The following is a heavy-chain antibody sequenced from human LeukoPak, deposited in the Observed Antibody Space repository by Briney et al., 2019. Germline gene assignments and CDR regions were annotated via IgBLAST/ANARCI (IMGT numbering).Heavy chain of an antibody. CDR3: ASSYGF. Sequence: GGSLRLSCAASGFTFDDYTMHWVRQAPGKGLEWVSLISWDDGSTFYADSVKGRFTISRDNAKNSLYLQMNSLRAEDTAVYYCASSYGFWGQGTLVTVSS. V-gene: IGHV3-43*01. CDR2: ISWDDGST. J-gene: IGHJ4*02. CDR1: GFTFDDYT. D-gene: IGHD5-18*01.